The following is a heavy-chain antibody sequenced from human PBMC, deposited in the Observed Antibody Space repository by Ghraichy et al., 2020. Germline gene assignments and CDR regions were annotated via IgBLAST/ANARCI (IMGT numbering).Heavy chain of an antibody. D-gene: IGHD1-26*01. Sequence: ASVKVSCKASGYTFTGYYMHWVRQAPGHWLEWVGWINPNSGGTNYAQKFQGWVTMTRDTSISTAYMELSRLRSDDTAVYYCARDLSGSYSGMDVWGQGTTVTVSS. CDR1: GYTFTGYY. CDR2: INPNSGGT. J-gene: IGHJ6*02. CDR3: ARDLSGSYSGMDV. V-gene: IGHV1-2*04.